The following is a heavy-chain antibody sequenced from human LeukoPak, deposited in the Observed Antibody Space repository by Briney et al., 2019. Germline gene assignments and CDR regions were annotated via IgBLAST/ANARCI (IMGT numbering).Heavy chain of an antibody. J-gene: IGHJ4*02. Sequence: GGSLRLSCTASGFAFDEHGMSWVRQVPGKGLEWVSGINWSGGSTGYADPLRGRFTISRDNAKNTLYLQMDSLRAEDTALYYCARAPITSPFYFDYWGQGTLVTVSS. V-gene: IGHV3-20*04. CDR1: GFAFDEHG. CDR2: INWSGGST. CDR3: ARAPITSPFYFDY. D-gene: IGHD2-2*01.